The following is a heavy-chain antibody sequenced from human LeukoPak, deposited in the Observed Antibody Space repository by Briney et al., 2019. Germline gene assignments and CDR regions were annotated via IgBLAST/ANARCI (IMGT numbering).Heavy chain of an antibody. CDR2: IYYSGST. D-gene: IGHD4-11*01. CDR1: GGSISFYY. J-gene: IGHJ5*02. Sequence: SETLSLTCTVSGGSISFYYWSWIRQPPGKGLEWIGHIYYSGSTNYNPSLKSRVTISVDTSKIQFSLKLTSVTAADTALYYCAREGYINAFDPWGQGTLVTVSS. CDR3: AREGYINAFDP. V-gene: IGHV4-59*01.